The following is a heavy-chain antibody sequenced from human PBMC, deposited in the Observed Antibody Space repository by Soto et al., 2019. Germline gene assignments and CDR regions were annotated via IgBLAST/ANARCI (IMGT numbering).Heavy chain of an antibody. Sequence: VKVSCKASGDTFKNCVISWVRQAPGQGLEWMGGIIPLFGTTDFAQRFQGRLTITTDESTTTAYMELSRLRSEDTATYYCAAELGFGKLSVVWGQGTTVTVSS. V-gene: IGHV1-69*13. CDR2: IIPLFGTT. J-gene: IGHJ6*02. D-gene: IGHD3-10*01. CDR1: GDTFKNCV. CDR3: AAELGFGKLSVV.